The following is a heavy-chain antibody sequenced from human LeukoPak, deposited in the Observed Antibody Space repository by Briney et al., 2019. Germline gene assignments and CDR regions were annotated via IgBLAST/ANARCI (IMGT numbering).Heavy chain of an antibody. CDR2: IYTSGST. Sequence: SETLSLTCTVSGGSISSYYWSWIRQPPGKGLEWLGYIYTSGSTNYNPSLKSRVTISVDTSKNQFSLKLSSVTAADAAVYYCARLPPASGSHDYWGQGTLVTVSS. J-gene: IGHJ4*02. CDR3: ARLPPASGSHDY. D-gene: IGHD3-10*01. CDR1: GGSISSYY. V-gene: IGHV4-4*09.